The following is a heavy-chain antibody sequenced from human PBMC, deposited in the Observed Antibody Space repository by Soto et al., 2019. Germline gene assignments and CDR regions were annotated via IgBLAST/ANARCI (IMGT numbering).Heavy chain of an antibody. D-gene: IGHD3-9*01. Sequence: EVQLVESGGGLVNPGGSLRLSCTASGFAFNTYSMNWVRQAPGKGLEWVSSINEDSTYLYYSDSLRGRITISRDNAKDSLFLQMNSLRPDDTAVYYCVRDLGRYFRSGYMDLWGDGATVTVSS. CDR2: INEDSTYL. J-gene: IGHJ6*02. V-gene: IGHV3-21*02. CDR1: GFAFNTYS. CDR3: VRDLGRYFRSGYMDL.